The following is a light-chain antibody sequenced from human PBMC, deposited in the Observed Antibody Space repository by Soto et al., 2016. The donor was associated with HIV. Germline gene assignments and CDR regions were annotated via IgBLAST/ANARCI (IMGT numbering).Light chain of an antibody. CDR3: QLWDDTNDQVV. CDR1: NIGGNS. V-gene: IGLV3-21*03. J-gene: IGLJ2*01. CDR2: DDG. Sequence: SYELTQSPSVSVAPGKTARITCGENNIGGNSVHWYQQKPGQAPVLVVYDDGDRSSGIPERFSGSNPGSTATLTISRVEAGDEADYYCQLWDDTNDQVVFGGGTKLTVL.